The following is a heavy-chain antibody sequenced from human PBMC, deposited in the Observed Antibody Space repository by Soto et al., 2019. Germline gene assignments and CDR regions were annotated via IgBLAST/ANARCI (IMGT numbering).Heavy chain of an antibody. CDR3: ASSLAARAHY. D-gene: IGHD6-6*01. V-gene: IGHV4-34*01. Sequence: PSETLSLTCAVYGGSFSGYYWSWIRQPPGKGLEWIGEINHSGSTNYNPSLKSRVTISVDTSKNQFSLKLSSVTAADTAVYYCASSLAARAHYWGQGTLVTVSS. CDR1: GGSFSGYY. J-gene: IGHJ4*02. CDR2: INHSGST.